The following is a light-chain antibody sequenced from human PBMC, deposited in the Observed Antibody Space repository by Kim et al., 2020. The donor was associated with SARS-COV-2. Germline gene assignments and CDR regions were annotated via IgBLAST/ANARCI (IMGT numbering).Light chain of an antibody. Sequence: DIQLTQSPSTLSASIGDRVTITCRATQSINTWLAWYQQKPGEAPKLLIFDASSLDSGVPSRFSGSGSGTEFTLTISSLQPDDFATYDCQQYNSYSLYTFGQGTKLEI. CDR1: QSINTW. CDR2: DAS. CDR3: QQYNSYSLYT. V-gene: IGKV1-5*01. J-gene: IGKJ2*01.